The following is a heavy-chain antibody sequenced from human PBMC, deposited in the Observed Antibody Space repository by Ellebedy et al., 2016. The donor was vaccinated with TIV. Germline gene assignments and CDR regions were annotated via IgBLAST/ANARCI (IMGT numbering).Heavy chain of an antibody. CDR1: GYTFTNFG. J-gene: IGHJ4*02. CDR2: IHPSDTYA. D-gene: IGHD3-16*01. CDR3: ARVYYGSTTDH. Sequence: GESLKISCMASGYTFTNFGINWVRQMHGKGLEWMGRIHPSDTYAYYSPSFQGHVTMSVDNSLNIAYLQWSSLKAPDTAIYYCARVYYGSTTDHWGQGALVTVSS. V-gene: IGHV5-10-1*01.